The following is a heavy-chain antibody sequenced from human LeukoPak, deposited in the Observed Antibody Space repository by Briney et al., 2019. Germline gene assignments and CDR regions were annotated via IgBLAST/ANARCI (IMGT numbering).Heavy chain of an antibody. Sequence: PSETLSLTCTVSGGSISNYYWNWIRQPAGKGLEWMGHFYTSGHTSYNPSLKSRVTISVDTSKNQFSLKMNSVTAADTAVYYCARGVHGYSYGYVPWELYSYMDVWGKGTTVSISS. V-gene: IGHV4-4*07. CDR3: ARGVHGYSYGYVPWELYSYMDV. D-gene: IGHD5-18*01. J-gene: IGHJ6*03. CDR2: FYTSGHT. CDR1: GGSISNYY.